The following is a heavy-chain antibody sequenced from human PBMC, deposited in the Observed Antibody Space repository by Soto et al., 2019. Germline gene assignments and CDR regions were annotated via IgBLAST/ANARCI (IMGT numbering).Heavy chain of an antibody. Sequence: GGSLRLSCAASGLTFSSYDMHWVRQATGKGLEWVSAIGTAGDTYYPGSVKGRFTISRENAKNSLYLQMNSLRAEDTAVYYCARVTYYYDSSGYGYYFDYWGQGTLVTVSS. V-gene: IGHV3-13*01. D-gene: IGHD3-22*01. CDR2: IGTAGDT. CDR3: ARVTYYYDSSGYGYYFDY. J-gene: IGHJ4*02. CDR1: GLTFSSYD.